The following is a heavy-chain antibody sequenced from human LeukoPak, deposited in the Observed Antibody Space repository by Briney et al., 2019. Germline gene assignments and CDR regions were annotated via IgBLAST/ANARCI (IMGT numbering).Heavy chain of an antibody. Sequence: PSETLSLTCTVSGGSISSGGYYWSWIRQHPGKGLEWIGYTYYSGSTYYNPSLKSRVTISVDTSKNQFSLKLSSVTAADTAVYYCARNKPYYDILTGYSPAYYFDYWGQGTLVTVSS. J-gene: IGHJ4*02. CDR1: GGSISSGGYY. D-gene: IGHD3-9*01. CDR2: TYYSGST. V-gene: IGHV4-31*03. CDR3: ARNKPYYDILTGYSPAYYFDY.